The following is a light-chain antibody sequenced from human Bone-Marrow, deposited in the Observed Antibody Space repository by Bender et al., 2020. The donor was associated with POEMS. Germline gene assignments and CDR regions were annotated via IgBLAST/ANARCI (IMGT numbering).Light chain of an antibody. Sequence: QSALTQPASVSGSPGQSITISCTGTSSDVGGYNFVSWFQQYPGKAPKLMIYDVSYRPSGISNRFSGSKSGTSASLAITGLQSDDEAIYFCVAWDASLNGWVFGGGTKLTVL. CDR3: VAWDASLNGWV. V-gene: IGLV2-14*01. J-gene: IGLJ3*02. CDR1: SSDVGGYNF. CDR2: DVS.